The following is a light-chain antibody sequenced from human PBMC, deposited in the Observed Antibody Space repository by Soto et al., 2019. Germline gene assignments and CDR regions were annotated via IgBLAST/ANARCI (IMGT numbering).Light chain of an antibody. V-gene: IGKV1-9*01. CDR1: QGIDSS. CDR3: QQLHYYPIT. Sequence: IMFAQSPASRSASVRDRVTITCRASQGIDSSFAWYQEKPGKAPKLLIYAASSLQSGVPSRFSGSGSGTDFTLTISSLQPEDFATYYCQQLHYYPITFGQGTRLEIK. J-gene: IGKJ5*01. CDR2: AAS.